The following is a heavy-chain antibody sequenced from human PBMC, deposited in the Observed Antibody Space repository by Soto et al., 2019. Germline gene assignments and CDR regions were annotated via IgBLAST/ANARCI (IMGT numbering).Heavy chain of an antibody. CDR2: IYHSGST. CDR1: SGSISSSNW. J-gene: IGHJ3*02. D-gene: IGHD2-15*01. CDR3: ASGTDCSGGSCYSEYAFDI. Sequence: QVQLQESGPGLVKPSGTLSLTCAVSSGSISSSNWWSWVRQPPGKGLEWIGEIYHSGSTNYNPSLKSRVTISVDKSKNQFSLKLSSVTAADTAVYYCASGTDCSGGSCYSEYAFDIWGQGTMVTVSS. V-gene: IGHV4-4*02.